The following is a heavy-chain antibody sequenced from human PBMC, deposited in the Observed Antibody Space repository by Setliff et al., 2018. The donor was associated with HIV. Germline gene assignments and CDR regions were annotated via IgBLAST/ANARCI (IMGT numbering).Heavy chain of an antibody. J-gene: IGHJ3*02. Sequence: GESLKISCKDSGYSFTSYWIGWVRQMPGKGLEWMGIIYPGDSDTRYSPSFQGQVTISADKSISTAYLQWSSLKASDTAMYYCASDRYNWNYVVAFDIWGQGTMVTVSS. CDR3: ASDRYNWNYVVAFDI. V-gene: IGHV5-51*01. CDR1: GYSFTSYW. CDR2: IYPGDSDT. D-gene: IGHD1-7*01.